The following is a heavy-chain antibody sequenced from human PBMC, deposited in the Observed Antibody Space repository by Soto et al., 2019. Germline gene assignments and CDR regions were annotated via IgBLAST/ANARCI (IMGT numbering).Heavy chain of an antibody. J-gene: IGHJ6*02. D-gene: IGHD6-13*01. Sequence: KTSETLSLTCTVSVDSITTYYWSWVRQPAGKGLEWIGRIDASGNTNYNPSLNSRVTMSIDTSKKQFSLKLTSVTASDTAIYYCGRYINNWYQTEVMDVWGQGTTVTVSS. CDR3: GRYINNWYQTEVMDV. CDR1: VDSITTYY. V-gene: IGHV4-4*07. CDR2: IDASGNT.